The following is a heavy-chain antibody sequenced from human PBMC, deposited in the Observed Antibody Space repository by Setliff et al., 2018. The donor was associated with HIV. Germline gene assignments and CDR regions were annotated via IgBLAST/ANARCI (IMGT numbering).Heavy chain of an antibody. D-gene: IGHD3-22*01. J-gene: IGHJ5*02. CDR3: ARGADHFDTSGYYSFFDP. CDR1: GGTLNTYG. Sequence: ASVKVSCKASGGTLNTYGISWVRQAPGQGLEWMGRISPDIGDTNYAQMFHGRVTMTRDTSISTAYMELSSLKSDDTAVYYCARGADHFDTSGYYSFFDPWGQGTLVTVAS. CDR2: ISPDIGDT. V-gene: IGHV1-2*06.